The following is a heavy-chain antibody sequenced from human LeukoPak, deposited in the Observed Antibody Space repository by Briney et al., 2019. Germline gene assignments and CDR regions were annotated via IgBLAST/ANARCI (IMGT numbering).Heavy chain of an antibody. CDR3: ARDHVIAAAGTYYYYGMDV. Sequence: SETLSLTCIVSGGSISSGGYYWSWIRQHPGKGLEWIGYIYYSGSTYYNPSLKSRVTISVDTSKNQFSLKLSSVTAADTAVYYCARDHVIAAAGTYYYYGMDVWGQGTTVTVSS. J-gene: IGHJ6*02. D-gene: IGHD6-13*01. V-gene: IGHV4-31*03. CDR1: GGSISSGGYY. CDR2: IYYSGST.